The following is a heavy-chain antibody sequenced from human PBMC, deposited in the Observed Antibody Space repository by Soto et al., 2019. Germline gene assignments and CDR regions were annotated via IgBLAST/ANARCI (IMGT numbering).Heavy chain of an antibody. CDR3: ARAYGGYADY. Sequence: PSETLSLTCTVSGGSISSSNYYWGRIRQPPGKGLEWIGYIYYSGSTNYSPSLKSLVTISVDTSKNQFSLKLSSVTAADTAVYYCARAYGGYADYWGQGALVTVSS. D-gene: IGHD5-12*01. CDR1: GGSISSSNYY. V-gene: IGHV4-61*05. CDR2: IYYSGST. J-gene: IGHJ4*02.